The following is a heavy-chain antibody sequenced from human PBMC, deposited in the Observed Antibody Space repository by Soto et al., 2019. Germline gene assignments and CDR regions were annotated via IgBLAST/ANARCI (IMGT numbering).Heavy chain of an antibody. J-gene: IGHJ3*02. Sequence: PSEPLSLTCAVSGGSISSGGYSWSWIRQQPGKGLEWIGYIYHSGSTYYNPSLKSRVTISVDRSKNQFSLKLSSVTAADTAVYYCARLYGLNDFDTWGQGTMLTVSS. V-gene: IGHV4-30-2*01. CDR3: ARLYGLNDFDT. CDR1: GGSISSGGYS. CDR2: IYHSGST. D-gene: IGHD3-16*02.